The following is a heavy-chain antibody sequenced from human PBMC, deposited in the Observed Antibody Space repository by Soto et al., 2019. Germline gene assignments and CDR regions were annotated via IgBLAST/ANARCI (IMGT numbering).Heavy chain of an antibody. CDR3: AKGDCSGGRCYRGFDY. CDR2: VSASGSIT. D-gene: IGHD2-15*01. Sequence: GGSLRLSCAASGFTFSSYDMNWVRQAPGTGLEWVSGVSASGSITSYADSAKGRFTISRDNAKNTVFLQMTGLRAEDTAVYFCAKGDCSGGRCYRGFDYWGQGTLVTVSS. J-gene: IGHJ4*02. CDR1: GFTFSSYD. V-gene: IGHV3-23*01.